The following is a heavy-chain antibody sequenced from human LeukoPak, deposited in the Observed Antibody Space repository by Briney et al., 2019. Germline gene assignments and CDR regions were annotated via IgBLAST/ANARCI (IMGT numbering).Heavy chain of an antibody. D-gene: IGHD3-22*01. J-gene: IGHJ4*02. CDR3: ARNSGHSSGFYRLDY. Sequence: KASETLSLTCTVSGGSISPYYWSWVRQPPQKGLEWIGYVYYTGTTKYRPSLKSRVTMSADMSKNQFSLSLTSVTPSDTGVYYCARNSGHSSGFYRLDYWGQGIPVTVSS. CDR1: GGSISPYY. CDR2: VYYTGTT. V-gene: IGHV4-59*01.